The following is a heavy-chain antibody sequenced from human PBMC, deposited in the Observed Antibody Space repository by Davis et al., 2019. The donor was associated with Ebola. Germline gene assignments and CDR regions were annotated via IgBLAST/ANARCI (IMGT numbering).Heavy chain of an antibody. CDR1: GGTFSTTTHY. V-gene: IGHV4-39*01. D-gene: IGHD2-2*01. CDR3: ARLTVVPAAIYFDY. CDR2: IFYSGGT. J-gene: IGHJ4*02. Sequence: SETLSLTCAVSGGTFSTTTHYWSWIRQPPGEGLEWVGSIFYSGGTYYNPSLETRVTMSVDTSKNQFSLKLSSVTAADTAVYYCARLTVVPAAIYFDYWGQGTLVTVSS.